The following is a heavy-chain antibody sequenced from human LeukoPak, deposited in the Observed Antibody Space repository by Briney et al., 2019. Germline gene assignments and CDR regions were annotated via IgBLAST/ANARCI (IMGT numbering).Heavy chain of an antibody. V-gene: IGHV1-2*02. CDR3: ATEATSYCFDY. D-gene: IGHD1-26*01. Sequence: ASVKVSCKASGCTFNTYYIQWLRQAPGQGLEWMGWISPNSGGTNYAQNFQGRVTLTRDTSITTAYMELSRLTSDDAAVYYCATEATSYCFDYWGQGTLVTVSS. CDR1: GCTFNTYY. J-gene: IGHJ4*02. CDR2: ISPNSGGT.